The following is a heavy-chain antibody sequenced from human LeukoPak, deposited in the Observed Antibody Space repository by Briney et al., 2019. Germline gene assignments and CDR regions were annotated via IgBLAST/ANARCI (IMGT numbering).Heavy chain of an antibody. Sequence: GASVKLSCKTSGYTFTSYYMHWVRQAPGQGLEWMGIINPSGGSTSYAQKFQGRVTMTRDTSTSTVHMELSSLGSEDTAVFYWAREGYSYGFDYWGQGTLVPVSS. CDR3: AREGYSYGFDY. D-gene: IGHD5-18*01. J-gene: IGHJ4*02. CDR1: GYTFTSYY. V-gene: IGHV1-46*01. CDR2: INPSGGST.